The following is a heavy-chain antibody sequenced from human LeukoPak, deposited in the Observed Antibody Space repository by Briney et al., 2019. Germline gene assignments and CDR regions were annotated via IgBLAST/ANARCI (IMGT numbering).Heavy chain of an antibody. CDR2: LYTSGTT. J-gene: IGHJ4*02. CDR3: ARGARDYDFWSGYSYYFDY. D-gene: IGHD3-3*01. Sequence: SETLSLTCTVSGGSIGSGSYFWSWIRQPAGKGLDYIGRLYTSGTTNYNPSLKSRVTISVDTSRNQFSLKLSSVTAADTAVYYCARGARDYDFWSGYSYYFDYWGQGTLVTVSS. V-gene: IGHV4-61*02. CDR1: GGSIGSGSYF.